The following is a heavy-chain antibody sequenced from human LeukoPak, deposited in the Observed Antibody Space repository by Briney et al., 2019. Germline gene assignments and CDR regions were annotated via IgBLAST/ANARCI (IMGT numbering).Heavy chain of an antibody. D-gene: IGHD6-19*01. CDR2: INHSGST. Sequence: SQTLSRTYAVHGGSFSGDYWGWIRQPPGKGQEWLGEINHSGSTNYIPSLKSRVTISVDTSKNQFSLKLSSVTAADTAVYYCARPVSGSSGWYYNYWGQGNLVTVSS. CDR1: GGSFSGDY. CDR3: ARPVSGSSGWYYNY. V-gene: IGHV4-34*01. J-gene: IGHJ4*02.